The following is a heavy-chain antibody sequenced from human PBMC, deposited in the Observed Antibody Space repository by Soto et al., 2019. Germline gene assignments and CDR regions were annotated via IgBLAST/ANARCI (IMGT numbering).Heavy chain of an antibody. D-gene: IGHD2-15*01. Sequence: ASVKVSCKVSGYTLTELSMHWVRQAPGKGLEWMGGFDPEDGETIYAQKFQGRVTMTEDTSTDTAYMELSSLRSEDTAVYYCATDSGDSPRNAFDIRGQGTMVTVSS. CDR3: ATDSGDSPRNAFDI. V-gene: IGHV1-24*01. CDR1: GYTLTELS. CDR2: FDPEDGET. J-gene: IGHJ3*02.